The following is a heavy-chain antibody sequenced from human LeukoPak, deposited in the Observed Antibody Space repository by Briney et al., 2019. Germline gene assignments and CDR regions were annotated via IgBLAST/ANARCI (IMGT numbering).Heavy chain of an antibody. J-gene: IGHJ6*03. CDR1: GFPFSDSW. CDR2: IKKDGTGI. CDR3: AGGNAMEV. Sequence: GGSLRLSCAVSGFPFSDSWMYWVRQAPGKGLEGVANIKKDGTGISYADSVRGRFIISRDNARNSLYLQMDSLRVEDTAVYFCAGGNAMEVWGKGTAVTVSS. D-gene: IGHD1-1*01. V-gene: IGHV3-7*03.